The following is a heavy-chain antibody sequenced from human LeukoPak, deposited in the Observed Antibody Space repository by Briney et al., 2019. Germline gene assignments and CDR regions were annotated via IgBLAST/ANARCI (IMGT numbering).Heavy chain of an antibody. CDR1: GHTFTSYD. CDR3: ARGLGYYGSGSYSY. D-gene: IGHD3-10*01. J-gene: IGHJ4*02. CDR2: MNPNSGNT. V-gene: IGHV1-8*01. Sequence: ASVKVSYKASGHTFTSYDINWVPQATGQGLEWMGWMNPNSGNTGYAQKFQGRVTMTRNTSISTAYMELSSLRSEDTAVYYCARGLGYYGSGSYSYWGQGTLVTVSS.